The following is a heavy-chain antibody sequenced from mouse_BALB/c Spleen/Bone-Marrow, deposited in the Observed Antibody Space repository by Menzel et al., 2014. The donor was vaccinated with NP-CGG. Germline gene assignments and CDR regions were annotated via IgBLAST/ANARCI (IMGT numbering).Heavy chain of an antibody. Sequence: VQLKESGPELVKPGTSVKMSCKASGYTFTSYVMHWVKQKPGQGLEWIGYINPYNDGIKYNEKFKGKATLTSDKSSSTAYIELSSLTSEDSAVYLCGRDYYGSTSFAYWGQGTLVTVSA. D-gene: IGHD1-1*01. V-gene: IGHV1-14*01. J-gene: IGHJ3*01. CDR1: GYTFTSYV. CDR3: GRDYYGSTSFAY. CDR2: INPYNDGI.